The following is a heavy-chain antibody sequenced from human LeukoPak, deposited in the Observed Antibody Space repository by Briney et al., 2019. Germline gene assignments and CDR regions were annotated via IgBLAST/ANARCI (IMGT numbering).Heavy chain of an antibody. D-gene: IGHD6-19*01. J-gene: IGHJ4*02. CDR2: IYTSGST. CDR1: GGSISSYF. CDR3: ARGPRSSGAYSFDY. Sequence: SETLSLTCTVSGGSISSYFWSWIRQPAGEGLEWIGRIYTSGSTNSNPSLKSRVTVSVDTSKNKFSLKLTSGTAADTAVYYCARGPRSSGAYSFDYWGQGTLVTVSS. V-gene: IGHV4-4*07.